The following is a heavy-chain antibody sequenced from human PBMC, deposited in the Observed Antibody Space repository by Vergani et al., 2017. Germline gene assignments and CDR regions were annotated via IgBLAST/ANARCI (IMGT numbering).Heavy chain of an antibody. J-gene: IGHJ4*02. D-gene: IGHD3-22*01. CDR1: GFRVTTYY. V-gene: IGHV3-23*01. CDR3: AKDGIVVVITTLFDY. Sequence: VELLESGGGLAQPGGSLRVSCSASGFRVTTYYMSWVRQAPGKGLEWVSVISGSGGSTYYADSVKGRFTISRDNSKNTLYLQMNSLRAEDTAVYYCAKDGIVVVITTLFDYWGQGTLVTVSS. CDR2: ISGSGGST.